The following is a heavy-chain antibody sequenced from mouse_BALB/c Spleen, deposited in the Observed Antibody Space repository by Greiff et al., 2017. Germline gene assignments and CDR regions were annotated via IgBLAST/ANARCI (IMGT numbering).Heavy chain of an antibody. Sequence: EVKLMESGPGLVKPSQSLSLTCSVTGYSITSGYYWNWIRQFPGNKLEWMGYISYDGSNNYNPSLKNRISITRDTSKNQFFLKLNSVTTEDTATYYCAGDYYFDYWGQGTTLTVSS. CDR1: GYSITSGYY. CDR3: AGDYYFDY. V-gene: IGHV3-6*02. J-gene: IGHJ2*01. CDR2: ISYDGSN.